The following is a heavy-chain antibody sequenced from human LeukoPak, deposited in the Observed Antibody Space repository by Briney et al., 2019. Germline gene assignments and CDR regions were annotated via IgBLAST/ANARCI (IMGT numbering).Heavy chain of an antibody. V-gene: IGHV3-21*01. CDR3: ARGVEYYYDSSGENWFDP. CDR2: ISSSSSYI. Sequence: GGSLRLSCAASGFTSSSYSMNWVRQAPGKGLEWVSSISSSSSYIYYADSVKGRFTISRDNAKNSLYLQMNSLRAEDTAVYYCARGVEYYYDSSGENWFDPWGQGTLVTVSS. D-gene: IGHD3-22*01. CDR1: GFTSSSYS. J-gene: IGHJ5*02.